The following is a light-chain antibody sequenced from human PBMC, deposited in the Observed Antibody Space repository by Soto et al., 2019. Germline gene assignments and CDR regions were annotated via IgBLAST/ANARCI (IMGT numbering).Light chain of an antibody. CDR1: QSISGW. J-gene: IGKJ1*01. CDR2: DAS. Sequence: IQITQSPSTPSAPRGDRDTNSCRASQSISGWLAWYQQIPGKAPKLLIYDASSLQSGVPSRFSGSGSGTEFTLTISNLQPDDFATYYCQQYHSYSRAFGQGTKVDIK. V-gene: IGKV1-5*01. CDR3: QQYHSYSRA.